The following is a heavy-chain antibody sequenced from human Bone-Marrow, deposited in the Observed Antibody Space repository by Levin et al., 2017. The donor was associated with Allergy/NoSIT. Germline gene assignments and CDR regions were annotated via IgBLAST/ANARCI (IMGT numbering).Heavy chain of an antibody. CDR3: ARDSGRGYCSSGSCYGLAMDV. V-gene: IGHV3-53*01. J-gene: IGHJ6*02. CDR2: IYSGSDT. D-gene: IGHD2-15*01. CDR1: GFSVGTNY. Sequence: GGSLRLSCAASGFSVGTNYMTWVRQAPGKGLEWAAVIYSGSDTYYPDSVKGRFTISRDTAGNTLYLQMNSLRADDTAVYYFARDSGRGYCSSGSCYGLAMDVWGQGTTVTVSS.